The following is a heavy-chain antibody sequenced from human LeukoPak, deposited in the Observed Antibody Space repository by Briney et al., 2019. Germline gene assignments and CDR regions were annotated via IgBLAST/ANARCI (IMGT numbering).Heavy chain of an antibody. V-gene: IGHV3-48*03. Sequence: GGSLRLSCAASGFTLSSYEMNWVRLAPGKGLEWISYISRTGNSIYYADSVKGRFTISRDSAKNSLYLQMNSLRAEDAAVYYCARGPYSSNWYVDYWGQGTLVTVAS. CDR1: GFTLSSYE. CDR2: ISRTGNSI. CDR3: ARGPYSSNWYVDY. D-gene: IGHD6-13*01. J-gene: IGHJ4*02.